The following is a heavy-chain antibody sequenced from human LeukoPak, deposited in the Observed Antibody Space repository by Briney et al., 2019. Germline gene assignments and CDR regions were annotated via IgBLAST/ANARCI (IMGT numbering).Heavy chain of an antibody. CDR3: ARAPITVAGSALWY. CDR1: GYTFTSYG. V-gene: IGHV1-18*01. J-gene: IGHJ4*02. Sequence: ASVKVSCKASGYTFTSYGINWLRQAPGQGLEWIGWISTYNGNTNYAQKLQGRVTMTTDTSTSTAYMELRSLRSDDTAVYYCARAPITVAGSALWYWGQGTLVTVSS. D-gene: IGHD6-19*01. CDR2: ISTYNGNT.